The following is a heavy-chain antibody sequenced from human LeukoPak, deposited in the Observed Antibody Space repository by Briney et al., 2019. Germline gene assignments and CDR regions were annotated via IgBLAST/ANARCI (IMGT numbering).Heavy chain of an antibody. CDR2: MNPNSGNT. V-gene: IGHV1-8*02. Sequence: ASVKVSCKASGGTFSSYAISWVRQAPGQGLEWMGWMNPNSGNTGYAQKFQGRVTMTRNTSISTAYMELSSLSSEDTALYYCVETIYSSSWSLFFYWGQGTLVTVSS. CDR1: GGTFSSYA. CDR3: VETIYSSSWSLFFY. D-gene: IGHD6-13*01. J-gene: IGHJ4*02.